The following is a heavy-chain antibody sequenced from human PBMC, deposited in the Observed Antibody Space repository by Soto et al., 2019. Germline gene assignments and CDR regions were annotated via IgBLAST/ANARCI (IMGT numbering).Heavy chain of an antibody. J-gene: IGHJ4*02. D-gene: IGHD3-22*01. CDR2: ISYDGSNK. V-gene: IGHV3-30*18. CDR1: GFTFSSYG. CDR3: AKTQNHYYYDSSGYYTLDY. Sequence: GGSLRLSCAASGFTFSSYGMHWVRQAPGKGLEWVAVISYDGSNKYYADSVKGRFTISRDNSKNTLYLQMNSLRAEDTAVYYCAKTQNHYYYDSSGYYTLDYWGQGTLVTVSS.